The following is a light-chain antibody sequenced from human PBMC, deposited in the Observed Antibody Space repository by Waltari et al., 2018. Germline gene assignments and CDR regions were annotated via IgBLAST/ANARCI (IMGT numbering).Light chain of an antibody. J-gene: IGKJ2*01. CDR1: QSVSSY. Sequence: EIVLTQSPATLSLSPGERATLSCRASQSVSSYLDWYQQKPGQAPRLLIYDASNRATGIPARFSGRGSGTDFTLTISSLEPEDFAVYYCQQRSNWPPTVGQGTKLEIK. CDR2: DAS. V-gene: IGKV3-11*01. CDR3: QQRSNWPPT.